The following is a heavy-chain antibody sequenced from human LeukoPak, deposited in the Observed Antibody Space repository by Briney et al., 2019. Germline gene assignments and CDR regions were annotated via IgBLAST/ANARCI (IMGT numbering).Heavy chain of an antibody. V-gene: IGHV1-2*02. Sequence: GASVKVSCKASGYTFTGYYMHWVRQAPAQGLEWMGWINPNSGGTNYAQKFQGRVTMTRDTSISTAYMELSRLRSDDTAVYYCARTGYDGVYYFDYWGQGTLVTVSS. D-gene: IGHD5-12*01. CDR3: ARTGYDGVYYFDY. CDR2: INPNSGGT. CDR1: GYTFTGYY. J-gene: IGHJ4*02.